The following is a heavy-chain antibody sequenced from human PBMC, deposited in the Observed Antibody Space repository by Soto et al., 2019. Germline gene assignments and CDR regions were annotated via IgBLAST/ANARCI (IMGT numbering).Heavy chain of an antibody. CDR1: GGTFSSYA. J-gene: IGHJ6*02. D-gene: IGHD5-12*01. Sequence: SVKVSCKASGGTFSSYAISWVRQAPGQGLEWMGGIIPIFGRANYAQKVQGRVTVAADESTSTAYLELSSLRSEDTAVYYCATGGYSGYDYNYYYYGMDVWGPGTTVTVSS. CDR2: IIPIFGRA. V-gene: IGHV1-69*13. CDR3: ATGGYSGYDYNYYYYGMDV.